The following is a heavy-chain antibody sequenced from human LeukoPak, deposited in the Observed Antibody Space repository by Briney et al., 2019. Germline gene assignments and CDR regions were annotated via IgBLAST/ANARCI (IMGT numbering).Heavy chain of an antibody. Sequence: GGSLRLSCAASGFTFSSYSMNWARQAPGKGLEWVSSISSSSSYIYYADSVKGRFTISRDNAKNSLYLQMNSLRAEDTAVYYCARDIPIDYGDYPDYWGQGALLADSS. V-gene: IGHV3-21*01. CDR2: ISSSSSYI. D-gene: IGHD4-17*01. J-gene: IGHJ4*02. CDR1: GFTFSSYS. CDR3: ARDIPIDYGDYPDY.